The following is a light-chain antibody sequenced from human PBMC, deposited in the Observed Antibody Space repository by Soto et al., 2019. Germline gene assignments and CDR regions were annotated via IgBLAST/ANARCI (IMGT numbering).Light chain of an antibody. Sequence: EIVLTQSPGTLSLSPGERATLSCRASHSLNSGYVAWYQQRPGQAPRLLIYGASTRATGVPGRFSGSGSGTDFTLTISRLDPEDFAVYFCQQYGSSATFGPGTKVDI. V-gene: IGKV3-20*01. CDR2: GAS. J-gene: IGKJ3*01. CDR1: HSLNSGY. CDR3: QQYGSSAT.